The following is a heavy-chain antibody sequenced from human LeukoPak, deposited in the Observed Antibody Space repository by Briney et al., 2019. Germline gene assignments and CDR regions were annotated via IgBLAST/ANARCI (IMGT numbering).Heavy chain of an antibody. CDR1: GFTFSSYW. Sequence: GGSLRLSCAASGFTFSSYWMSWVRQAPGKGLEWVANIKQDGSEKYYVDSVKGRFTISRDNAENSLYLQMNSLRAEDTAVYYCARRGYYYDSSGYYLGGFDYWGQGTLVTVSS. D-gene: IGHD3-22*01. CDR3: ARRGYYYDSSGYYLGGFDY. J-gene: IGHJ4*02. V-gene: IGHV3-7*01. CDR2: IKQDGSEK.